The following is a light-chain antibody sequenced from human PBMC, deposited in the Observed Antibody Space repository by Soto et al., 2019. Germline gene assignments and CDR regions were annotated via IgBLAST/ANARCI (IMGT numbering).Light chain of an antibody. CDR1: RSILYSSNTKNY. V-gene: IGKV4-1*01. Sequence: DIVMTQSPDSLAVSLGERATINCKSSRSILYSSNTKNYLAWYQQKPGQAPKLLIYWASTRESGVPDRFSGSGSGTDFTLTISGLQAEDVAVYYCQQYNSTPYTFGQGTKLEIK. CDR2: WAS. J-gene: IGKJ2*01. CDR3: QQYNSTPYT.